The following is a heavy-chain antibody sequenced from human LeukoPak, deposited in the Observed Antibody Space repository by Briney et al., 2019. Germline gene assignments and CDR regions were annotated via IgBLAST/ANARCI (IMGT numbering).Heavy chain of an antibody. J-gene: IGHJ3*02. CDR3: AKANVKYCSGGSCFDAFDI. CDR1: GFTFSSYA. Sequence: GGSLRLSCAASGFTFSSYAMSWVRQAPGKGLEWVSAITGSGGSTYYADSVKGRFTISRDNSKNTLYLQMNSLRAEDTAVYYCAKANVKYCSGGSCFDAFDIWGQGTMVTVSS. CDR2: ITGSGGST. V-gene: IGHV3-23*01. D-gene: IGHD2-15*01.